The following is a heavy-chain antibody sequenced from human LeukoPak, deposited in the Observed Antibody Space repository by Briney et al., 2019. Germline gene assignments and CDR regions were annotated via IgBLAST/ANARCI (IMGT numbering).Heavy chain of an antibody. V-gene: IGHV4-4*02. J-gene: IGHJ4*02. CDR1: GGSISSSNW. Sequence: SETLSLTCAVSGGSISSSNWWSWVRQPPGKGLEWIGEIYHSGSTNYNPSLKSRVTISVDKSKNQFSLKLTSVTAADTAAYYCARQGDSRWYYFDYWGQGTLVTVSS. CDR2: IYHSGST. D-gene: IGHD6-19*01. CDR3: ARQGDSRWYYFDY.